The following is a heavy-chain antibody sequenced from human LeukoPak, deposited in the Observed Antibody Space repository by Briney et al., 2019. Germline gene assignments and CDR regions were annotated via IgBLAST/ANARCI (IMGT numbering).Heavy chain of an antibody. D-gene: IGHD3-16*02. V-gene: IGHV3-23*01. CDR1: GFTFSNYA. J-gene: IGHJ4*02. CDR3: AIPGPSYRRFDH. Sequence: GGSLRLSCAASGFTFSNYAMSWVRQAPVQGLEWVSAISTSGSSTYYADSVKGRFTISRDNSKNTLYLQMNSLRVEDTAVYYCAIPGPSYRRFDHWGQGTLVTVSS. CDR2: ISTSGSST.